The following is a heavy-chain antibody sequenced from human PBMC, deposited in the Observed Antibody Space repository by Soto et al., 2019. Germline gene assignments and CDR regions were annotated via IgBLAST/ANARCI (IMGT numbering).Heavy chain of an antibody. CDR2: ISGSGGST. V-gene: IGHV3-23*01. Sequence: PGGSLRLSCAASGFTFSSYAMSWVRQAPGKGLEWVSAISGSGGSTYYADSVKGRFTISRDNSKNTLYLQMNSLRAEDTAVYYCATLPTAPTYYYYGMDVWGQGTTVTVSS. D-gene: IGHD2-21*02. CDR1: GFTFSSYA. CDR3: ATLPTAPTYYYYGMDV. J-gene: IGHJ6*02.